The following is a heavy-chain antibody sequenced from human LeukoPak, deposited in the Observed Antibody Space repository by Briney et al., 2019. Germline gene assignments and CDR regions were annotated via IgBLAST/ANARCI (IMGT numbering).Heavy chain of an antibody. CDR3: ARNSGYYYDSSGYLH. D-gene: IGHD3-22*01. Sequence: ASVKVSCKVSGYTLTKLSMHWVRQAPGKGLEWMGGFDPEDGETIYAQKFQGRVTITADESTSTAYMELSSLRSEDTAVYYCARNSGYYYDSSGYLHWGQGTLVTVSS. J-gene: IGHJ4*02. CDR1: GYTLTKLS. V-gene: IGHV1-24*01. CDR2: FDPEDGET.